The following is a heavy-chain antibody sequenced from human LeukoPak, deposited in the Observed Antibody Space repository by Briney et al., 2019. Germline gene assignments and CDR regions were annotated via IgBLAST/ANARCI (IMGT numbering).Heavy chain of an antibody. D-gene: IGHD4-11*01. J-gene: IGHJ3*02. CDR3: ARDFYINDSGAFDI. CDR2: VNPNSGGT. Sequence: ASVKVSCKASGYTFTSYAMNWVRQAPGQGLEWMGWVNPNSGGTNYAQKFQGRVTMTRDTSTTAYMELSSMRSDDTAVYYCARDFYINDSGAFDIWGQGTMVTVSS. V-gene: IGHV1-2*02. CDR1: GYTFTSYA.